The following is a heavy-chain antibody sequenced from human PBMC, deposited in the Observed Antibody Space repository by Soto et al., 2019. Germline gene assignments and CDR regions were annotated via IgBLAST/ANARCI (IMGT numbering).Heavy chain of an antibody. D-gene: IGHD3-16*02. CDR2: IYYSGST. Sequence: SETLSLTCTVSGGSISSYYWSWIRQPPGKGLEWIGYIYYSGSTNYNPSLKSRVTISVDTSKNQFSLKLSSVTAADTAVYYCAREFLYYDYVWGSYRLAQIDYWGQGTLVTVSS. V-gene: IGHV4-59*12. J-gene: IGHJ4*02. CDR1: GGSISSYY. CDR3: AREFLYYDYVWGSYRLAQIDY.